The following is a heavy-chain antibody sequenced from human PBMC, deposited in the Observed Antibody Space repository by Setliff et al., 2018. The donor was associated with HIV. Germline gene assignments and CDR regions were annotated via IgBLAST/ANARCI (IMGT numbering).Heavy chain of an antibody. Sequence: LSLSCAASGFTFKTDAMHWVRQAPGKGLEWVAFIWYDGSNKEYGDSVKGRFTISRDNSKNMVYLEMNNLRGEDSAVYYCARDPAMSGWALADWGQGTQVTVSS. CDR1: GFTFKTDA. CDR3: ARDPAMSGWALAD. J-gene: IGHJ4*02. V-gene: IGHV3-33*01. D-gene: IGHD6-19*01. CDR2: IWYDGSNK.